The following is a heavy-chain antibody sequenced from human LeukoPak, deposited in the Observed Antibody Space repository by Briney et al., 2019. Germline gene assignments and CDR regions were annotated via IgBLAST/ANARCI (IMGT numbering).Heavy chain of an antibody. V-gene: IGHV3-23*01. CDR3: AKVWDSSGAFDY. CDR2: ISGSGGST. D-gene: IGHD6-19*01. J-gene: IGHJ4*02. CDR1: GFIFSSYA. Sequence: PGGSLRLSCAASGFIFSSYAMSWVRQAPGKGLEWVSTISGSGGSTYYADSVKGRFTISRDNSKNTLYLQMNSLRAEDTAVYYCAKVWDSSGAFDYWGQGTLVTVSS.